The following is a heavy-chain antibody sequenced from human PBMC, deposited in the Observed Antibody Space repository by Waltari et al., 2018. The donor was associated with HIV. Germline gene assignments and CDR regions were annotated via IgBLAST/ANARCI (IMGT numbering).Heavy chain of an antibody. Sequence: QVQLVESGGGVVQPGRSLSLSCAASGFPSSTSAIHSFRQAPGKGLEWVAVISDDGSNKYYADSVKGRFTISRDNSKNTLYLQMNSLRAEDTAVYYCARDGAIYYYGMDVWGQGTTVTVSS. CDR2: ISDDGSNK. CDR1: GFPSSTSA. V-gene: IGHV3-30*04. J-gene: IGHJ6*02. D-gene: IGHD1-26*01. CDR3: ARDGAIYYYGMDV.